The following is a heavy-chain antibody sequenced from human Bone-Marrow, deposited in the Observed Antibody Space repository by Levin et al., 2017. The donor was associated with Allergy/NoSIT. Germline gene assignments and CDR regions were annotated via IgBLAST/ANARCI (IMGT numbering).Heavy chain of an antibody. V-gene: IGHV3-30-3*01. CDR1: GFTFSSYA. Sequence: HGESLKISCAASGFTFSSYAMHWVRQAPGKGLEWVAVISYDGSNKYYADSVKGRFTISRDNSKNTLYLQMNSLRAEDTAVYYCARDSSGTSKIDYWGQGTLVTVSS. J-gene: IGHJ4*02. CDR2: ISYDGSNK. D-gene: IGHD1-14*01. CDR3: ARDSSGTSKIDY.